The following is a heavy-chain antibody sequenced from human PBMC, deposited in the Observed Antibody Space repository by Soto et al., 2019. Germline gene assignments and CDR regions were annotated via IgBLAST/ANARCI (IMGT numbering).Heavy chain of an antibody. V-gene: IGHV3-53*01. D-gene: IGHD1-1*01. Sequence: DVQLVESGGGLIQPGESLSLSCVAFGFTISGKKYVAWVRQAPGQGLEWVSALYDVDGSFYADSVKGRFTTSSDSSKTTVYLQMNDLRPDDTAVYDCATWHEREHAYDVWGQGTTVTVSS. CDR3: ATWHEREHAYDV. CDR1: GFTISGKKY. J-gene: IGHJ3*01. CDR2: LYDVDGS.